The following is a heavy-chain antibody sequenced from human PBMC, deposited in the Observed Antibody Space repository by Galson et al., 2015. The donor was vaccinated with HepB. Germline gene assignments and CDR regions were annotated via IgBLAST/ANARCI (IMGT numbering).Heavy chain of an antibody. Sequence: SLRLSCAASGFTFSSFGMHWVRQGPGKGLEWVALISNDGSNKFYADSVKGRFTISRDNSKKTLYLQMNSLRIEDTAVYHCAKEEGLGISDYWGQGTLVTVSS. CDR2: ISNDGSNK. V-gene: IGHV3-30*18. CDR3: AKEEGLGISDY. J-gene: IGHJ4*02. D-gene: IGHD7-27*01. CDR1: GFTFSSFG.